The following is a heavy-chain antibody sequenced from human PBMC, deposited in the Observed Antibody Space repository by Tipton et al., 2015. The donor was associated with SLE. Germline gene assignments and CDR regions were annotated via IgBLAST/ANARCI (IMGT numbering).Heavy chain of an antibody. CDR1: GDTLSKNA. Sequence: QSGPEVKKPGSSVKVSCKASGDTLSKNAITWVRQAPGQGLEWMGGIMASHDVAHYAQKFQGRLTITTDESTATAYMALSGLTSEDTAMYYCTRAYGLGDGVKICGQGIMVTVSS. V-gene: IGHV1-69*05. J-gene: IGHJ3*02. D-gene: IGHD3-16*01. CDR2: IMASHDVA. CDR3: TRAYGLGDGVKI.